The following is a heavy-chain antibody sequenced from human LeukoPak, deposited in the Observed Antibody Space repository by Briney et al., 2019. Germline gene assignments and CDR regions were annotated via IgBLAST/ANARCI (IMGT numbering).Heavy chain of an antibody. CDR1: GGSISSYY. J-gene: IGHJ5*02. CDR3: ARDRGISGYSYGYENWFDP. CDR2: IYYSGST. D-gene: IGHD5-18*01. Sequence: PSETLSLTCTVSGGSISSYYWSWIRQPPGKGLEWIGYIYYSGSTNYNPSLKSRVTISVDTSKNQFSLKLSSVTAADTAVYYCARDRGISGYSYGYENWFDPWGQGTLVTVSS. V-gene: IGHV4-59*01.